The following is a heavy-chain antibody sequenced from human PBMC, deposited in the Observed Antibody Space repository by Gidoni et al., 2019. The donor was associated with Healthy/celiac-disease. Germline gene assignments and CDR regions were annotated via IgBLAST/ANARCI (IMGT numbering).Heavy chain of an antibody. CDR2: INHSGST. J-gene: IGHJ5*02. CDR1: GGSFSGYY. Sequence: QVQLQQWGAGLLKPSETLSLTCAVYGGSFSGYYWSWIRQPPGKGLEWIGEINHSGSTNYNPSLKSRVTISVDTSKNQFSLKLSSVTAADTAVYYCARGKSARAVADSAFFVTREYNWFDPWGQGTLVTVSS. CDR3: ARGKSARAVADSAFFVTREYNWFDP. D-gene: IGHD6-19*01. V-gene: IGHV4-34*01.